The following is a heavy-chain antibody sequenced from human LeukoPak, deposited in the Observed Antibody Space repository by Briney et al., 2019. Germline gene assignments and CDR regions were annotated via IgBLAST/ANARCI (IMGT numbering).Heavy chain of an antibody. V-gene: IGHV3-53*04. D-gene: IGHD4-17*01. CDR2: IYSGGNT. CDR3: ARDLATVRDS. CDR1: GFTFSNTW. Sequence: GGSLRLSCAASGFTFSNTWMNWVRQAPGKGLEWVSVIYSGGNTYYADSVKGRFTISRHNSQNTVYLQMNSLRVEDTAVYYCARDLATVRDSWGQGTLVTVSS. J-gene: IGHJ4*02.